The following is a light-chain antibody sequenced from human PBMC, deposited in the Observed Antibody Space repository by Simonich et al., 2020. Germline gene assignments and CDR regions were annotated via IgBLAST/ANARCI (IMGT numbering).Light chain of an antibody. CDR3: QQYYSTPWT. CDR1: QTVLYSSNNKNY. V-gene: IGKV4-1*01. CDR2: LAS. J-gene: IGKJ1*01. Sequence: DIVMTQSPDSLAVSLGERATINCKSSQTVLYSSNNKNYLAWYQQKPRQPPKLLIYLASTRDSGVPDRFSGSGSGTDFTLTISSLQAEDVAVYYCQQYYSTPWTFGQGTKVEIK.